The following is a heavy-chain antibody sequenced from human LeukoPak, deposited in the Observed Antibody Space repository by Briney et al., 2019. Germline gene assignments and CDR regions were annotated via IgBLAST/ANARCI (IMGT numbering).Heavy chain of an antibody. D-gene: IGHD2-8*01. CDR1: GGSFSGYY. J-gene: IGHJ3*02. CDR3: ARLIVLMVYAIRPDAFDI. CDR2: INHSGST. Sequence: PSETLSLTCAVYGGSFSGYYWSWIRQPPGKGLEWIGEINHSGSTNYNPSLKSRVTISVDTSKNQFSLKLSSVTAADTAVYYCARLIVLMVYAIRPDAFDIWGQGTMVTVSS. V-gene: IGHV4-34*01.